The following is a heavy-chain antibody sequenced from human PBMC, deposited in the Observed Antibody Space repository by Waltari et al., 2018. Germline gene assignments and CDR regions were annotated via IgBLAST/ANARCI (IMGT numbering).Heavy chain of an antibody. V-gene: IGHV1-69*01. D-gene: IGHD4-4*01. CDR1: GGNFSNYT. CDR3: ATMSTGFDY. Sequence: QVQLVQSGAEVKKPGSSVKVSCKASGGNFSNYTSSWVRQAPGQGLEWMGGVIPIFDTANNAQKFQGRVTITADESTSTAYMELSSLRSEDTAVYYCATMSTGFDYWGQGTLVTVSS. J-gene: IGHJ4*02. CDR2: VIPIFDTA.